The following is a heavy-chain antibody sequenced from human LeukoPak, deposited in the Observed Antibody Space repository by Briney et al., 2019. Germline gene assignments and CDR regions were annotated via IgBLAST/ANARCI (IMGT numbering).Heavy chain of an antibody. CDR3: ASPGSDYDTSASYWVS. J-gene: IGHJ5*02. Sequence: SETLSLTCAVYGGSFSGYYWSWIRQPPGKGLEWIGEINHSGSTNYNPSLKSRVTISVDTSKNQFSLKLSSVTAADTAVYYCASPGSDYDTSASYWVSWGQGTLVTVSS. CDR2: INHSGST. D-gene: IGHD3-22*01. CDR1: GGSFSGYY. V-gene: IGHV4-34*01.